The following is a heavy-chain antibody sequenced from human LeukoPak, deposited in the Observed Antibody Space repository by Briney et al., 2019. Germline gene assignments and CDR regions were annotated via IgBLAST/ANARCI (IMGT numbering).Heavy chain of an antibody. Sequence: SETLSLTCAVSGASISSSNYYWGWVRQSPGKGLGWIGNIYSSGNTYYNASLKSRVTMYIDTSKNQFSLKLRSVTAADTVMYYCAKSNGYGLIDYWGRGTLVTVSS. CDR2: IYSSGNT. D-gene: IGHD5-12*01. CDR1: GASISSSNYY. J-gene: IGHJ4*02. CDR3: AKSNGYGLIDY. V-gene: IGHV4-39*01.